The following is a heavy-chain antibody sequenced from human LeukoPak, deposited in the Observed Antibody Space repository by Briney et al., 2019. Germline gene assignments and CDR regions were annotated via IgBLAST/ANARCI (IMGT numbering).Heavy chain of an antibody. D-gene: IGHD2-15*01. J-gene: IGHJ4*02. CDR2: IDWNGDAS. Sequence: GGSLRLSCVGAGLSNSDYGMSWVRQAPGKGLEWVAGIDWNGDASSYSDSVKGRFTISRDNAENSLYLEMNSLRDDDTALYFRARDLSATWYSLAYWGQGTLVTVSS. V-gene: IGHV3-20*04. CDR1: GLSNSDYG. CDR3: ARDLSATWYSLAY.